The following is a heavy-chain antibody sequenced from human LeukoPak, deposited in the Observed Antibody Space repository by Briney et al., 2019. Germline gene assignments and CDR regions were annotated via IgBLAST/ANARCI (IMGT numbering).Heavy chain of an antibody. V-gene: IGHV3-33*01. CDR2: IWYDGSDK. J-gene: IGHJ6*02. D-gene: IGHD2-15*01. CDR3: ARVGCTGGSCLAYNYYAMDV. Sequence: GGSLRLSCAASGFAFNTYGMNWVRQSPGKGLEWVAIIWYDGSDKYYAESVKGRFTISRDNSKNTMYLQVNSLRAEDTAVYYCARVGCTGGSCLAYNYYAMDVWGQGTTVTVSS. CDR1: GFAFNTYG.